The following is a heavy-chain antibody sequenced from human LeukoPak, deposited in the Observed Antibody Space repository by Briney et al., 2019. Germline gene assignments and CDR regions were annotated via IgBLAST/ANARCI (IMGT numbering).Heavy chain of an antibody. J-gene: IGHJ4*02. Sequence: ASVKVSCKASGYTFTGYYMHWVRQAPGQGLEWMGWINPNSGGTNYAQKFQGRVTMTRDTSTSTVYMELSSLRSEDTAVYYCARVGGVSGSYYPFDYWGQGTLVTVSS. CDR3: ARVGGVSGSYYPFDY. CDR2: INPNSGGT. CDR1: GYTFTGYY. D-gene: IGHD1-26*01. V-gene: IGHV1-2*02.